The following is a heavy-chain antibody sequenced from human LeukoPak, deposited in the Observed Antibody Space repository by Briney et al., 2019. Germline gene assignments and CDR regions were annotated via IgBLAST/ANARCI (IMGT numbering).Heavy chain of an antibody. CDR2: IFTSGST. CDR1: GGSISGYY. V-gene: IGHV4-4*07. Sequence: SETLSLTCTVSGGSISGYYWSWIRQPAGKGREWIGRIFTSGSTNYNPSLKSRVTMLVDTSKNQFSLKLSSVTAADTAVYSCARADFWSGYRFDYWGQGTLVTVSS. J-gene: IGHJ4*02. D-gene: IGHD3-3*01. CDR3: ARADFWSGYRFDY.